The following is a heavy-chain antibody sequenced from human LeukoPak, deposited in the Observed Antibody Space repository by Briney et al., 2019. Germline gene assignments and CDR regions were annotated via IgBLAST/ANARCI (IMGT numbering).Heavy chain of an antibody. CDR2: ISWNSGSI. D-gene: IGHD1-26*01. Sequence: PGRSLRLSCAASGFTFDDYAMHWVRQAPGKGLEWVSGISWNSGSIGYADSVKGRFTISRDNAKNSLYLQMNSLRAEDTALYYCACSNEKWVWGQGTMVTVSS. CDR3: ACSNEKWV. V-gene: IGHV3-9*01. CDR1: GFTFDDYA. J-gene: IGHJ3*01.